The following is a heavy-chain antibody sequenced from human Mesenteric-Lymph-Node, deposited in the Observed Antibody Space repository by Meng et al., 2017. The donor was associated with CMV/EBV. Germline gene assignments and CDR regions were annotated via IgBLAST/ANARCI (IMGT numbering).Heavy chain of an antibody. CDR1: GFTFSDYA. Sequence: LRLSCAASGFTFSDYAMSWVRQAPGKGLEWVSSMSGSTTYIYYVDSVKGRFTISRDNAKNSLYLQMNSLRAEDTAVYYCAYGSESLDYWGQGTLVTVSS. D-gene: IGHD3-10*01. CDR2: MSGSTTYI. V-gene: IGHV3-21*01. J-gene: IGHJ4*02. CDR3: AYGSESLDY.